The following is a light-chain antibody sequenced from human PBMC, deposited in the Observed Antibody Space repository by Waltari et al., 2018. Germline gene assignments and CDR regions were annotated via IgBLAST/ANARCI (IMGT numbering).Light chain of an antibody. J-gene: IGKJ1*01. V-gene: IGKV1-5*03. CDR2: QAS. Sequence: DIQMTQSHSNLSASVGDRVTITCRASERIRRWLAWYQQKPGMAPKLLFYQASSLEEGVPSRFIGSGFETEFSLSISSLQPEDFTTYYCQQYNTYPWTFGQGTKVEIK. CDR1: ERIRRW. CDR3: QQYNTYPWT.